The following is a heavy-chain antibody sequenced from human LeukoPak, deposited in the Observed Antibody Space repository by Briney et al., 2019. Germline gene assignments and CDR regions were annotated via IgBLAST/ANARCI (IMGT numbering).Heavy chain of an antibody. CDR1: GGSFSGYY. V-gene: IGHV4-34*01. J-gene: IGHJ4*02. CDR3: ARGVYYYGSGSYLCYFDY. D-gene: IGHD3-10*01. CDR2: INHSGST. Sequence: SETLSLTCAVYGGSFSGYYWSWIRQPPGKGLEWIGEINHSGSTNYSPSLKSRVTISVDTSKNQFSLKLSSVTAADTAVYYCARGVYYYGSGSYLCYFDYWGQGTLVTVSS.